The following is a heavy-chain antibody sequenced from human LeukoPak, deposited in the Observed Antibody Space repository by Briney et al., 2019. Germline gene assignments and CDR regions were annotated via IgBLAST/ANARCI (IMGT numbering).Heavy chain of an antibody. D-gene: IGHD1-26*01. CDR2: ISWNSGSI. V-gene: IGHV3-9*01. CDR3: AKDPGSIVGATGDY. Sequence: GGSLRLSCAASGFTFDEYAMHWVRQAPGKGLEWVSGISWNSGSIGYADSVKGRFTISRDNAKNSLYLQMNSLRPEDTALYYCAKDPGSIVGATGDYWGQGTLVTVSS. J-gene: IGHJ4*02. CDR1: GFTFDEYA.